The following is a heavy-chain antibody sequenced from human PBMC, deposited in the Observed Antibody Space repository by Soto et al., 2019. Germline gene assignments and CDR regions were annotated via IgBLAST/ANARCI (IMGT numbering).Heavy chain of an antibody. CDR2: ISDDGSRT. CDR3: VKGGWLDF. V-gene: IGHV3-23*01. J-gene: IGHJ5*01. CDR1: GFTFNTFE. D-gene: IGHD3-16*01. Sequence: EVQLLDSGGGLVQPGGSRRLSCAAPGFTFNTFEMSWVRQAPGRGLEWVSFISDDGSRTYYADAVKGRFTISRDNSKYTLYLQMNSLTVEDTAVYACVKGGWLDFWGQGTLVTVSS.